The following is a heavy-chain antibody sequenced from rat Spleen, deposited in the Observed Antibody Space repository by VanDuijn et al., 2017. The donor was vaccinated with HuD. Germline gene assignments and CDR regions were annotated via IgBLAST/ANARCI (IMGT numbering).Heavy chain of an antibody. D-gene: IGHD1-2*01. V-gene: IGHV5-20*01. Sequence: EVQLVESGGDLVQPGRSLKLSCAASGFSFSDFYMAWVRQTPTKGLEWVASISYDGSNTYYRDSVKGRFTISRDNAENTVYLQMNSLRSEDTATYFCGKDMNYFSTYPFYLMGAWGQGTSVTVSS. CDR1: GFSFSDFY. CDR2: ISYDGSNT. J-gene: IGHJ4*01. CDR3: GKDMNYFSTYPFYLMGA.